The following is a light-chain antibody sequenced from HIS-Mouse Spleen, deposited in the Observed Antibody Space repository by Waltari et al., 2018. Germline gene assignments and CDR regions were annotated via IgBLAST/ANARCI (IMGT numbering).Light chain of an antibody. CDR1: SSDVGSYNL. V-gene: IGLV2-23*01. CDR3: CSYAGSNWV. J-gene: IGLJ3*02. Sequence: QSALTQPASVSGSPGQSITISCTGTSSDVGSYNLVSWYQQHPGKAPKLLIYEGSKRPSGVSNRFSCSKSGNTAYMTISGLQAEDEADYYCCSYAGSNWVFGGGTKLTVL. CDR2: EGS.